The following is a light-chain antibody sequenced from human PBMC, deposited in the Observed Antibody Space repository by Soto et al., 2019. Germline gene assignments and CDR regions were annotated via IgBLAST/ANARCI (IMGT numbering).Light chain of an antibody. CDR3: QQYGSSPPVT. J-gene: IGKJ3*01. Sequence: EIVLTQSPGTLSLSPVARATLSCRASQSVSSSYLAWYQQKPGQAPRLLIYGASSRATGIPDRFSGSGSGTDFTLTISRLEPEDFAVYYCQQYGSSPPVTFGPGTKVDI. V-gene: IGKV3-20*01. CDR1: QSVSSSY. CDR2: GAS.